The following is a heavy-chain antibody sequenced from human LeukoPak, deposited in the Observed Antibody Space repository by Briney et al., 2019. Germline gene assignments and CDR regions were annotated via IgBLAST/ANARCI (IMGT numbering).Heavy chain of an antibody. CDR3: ARGIAAAGLLYGFDY. V-gene: IGHV4-59*01. J-gene: IGHJ4*02. D-gene: IGHD6-13*01. CDR1: GFSISSYY. Sequence: SETLSLTCTGSGFSISSYYWSWLRQPPGKGLEWFGYTYYSGSTNYNPSLKSRVTISVDTSKNQFSLKLSSVTAADTAVYYCARGIAAAGLLYGFDYWGQGTLVTVSS. CDR2: TYYSGST.